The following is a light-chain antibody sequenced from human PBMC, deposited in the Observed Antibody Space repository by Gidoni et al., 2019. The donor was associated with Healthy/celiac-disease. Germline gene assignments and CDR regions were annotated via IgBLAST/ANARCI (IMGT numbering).Light chain of an antibody. CDR2: GAS. Sequence: EIVLTQSQGTLSLSPGERATPSCRASQCVSSSYLAWYPQKPGQAPRLLIYGASSRATCIPDTFSGSASWPDFTLTICRLEPEDFAVYYCQQYCSSPTWTFGQWTKVEIK. CDR3: QQYCSSPTWT. V-gene: IGKV3-20*01. CDR1: QCVSSSY. J-gene: IGKJ1*01.